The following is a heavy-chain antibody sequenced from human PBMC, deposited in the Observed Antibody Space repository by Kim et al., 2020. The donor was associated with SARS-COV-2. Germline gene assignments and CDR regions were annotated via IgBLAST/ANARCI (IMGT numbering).Heavy chain of an antibody. CDR3: ARPSASHGHFFDV. V-gene: IGHV3-33*08. Sequence: GGSLRLSCAPSGFVFSSFAMHWVRQAPGRGLEWVAAIWYDGNDEYYVDSVKGRFTISRDNSKNILYLQMNSLRADDTAVYYCARPSASHGHFFDVWGQGTMVTVSS. CDR1: GFVFSSFA. CDR2: IWYDGNDE. J-gene: IGHJ3*01. D-gene: IGHD3-3*02.